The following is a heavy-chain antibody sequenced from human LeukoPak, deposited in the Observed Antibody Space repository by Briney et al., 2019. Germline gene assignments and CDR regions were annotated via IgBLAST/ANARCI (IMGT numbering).Heavy chain of an antibody. Sequence: GGSLRLSCAASGFTFSSYSMNWVRQAPGKGLEGVSSISSSSSYVYYADSVKGRFTISRDNAKNSLYLQMNSLRAEDTAVYYCAAYYYDSSGYYPYFDYWGQGTLVTVSS. CDR3: AAYYYDSSGYYPYFDY. V-gene: IGHV3-21*01. J-gene: IGHJ4*02. D-gene: IGHD3-22*01. CDR2: ISSSSSYV. CDR1: GFTFSSYS.